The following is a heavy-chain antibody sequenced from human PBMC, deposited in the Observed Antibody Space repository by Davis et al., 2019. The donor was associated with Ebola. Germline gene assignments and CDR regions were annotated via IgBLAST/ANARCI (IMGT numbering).Heavy chain of an antibody. CDR2: IIPILGIA. CDR3: ARVGSYGYNWFDP. J-gene: IGHJ5*02. CDR1: GGTFSSYT. V-gene: IGHV1-69*02. Sequence: SVKVSCKASGGTFSSYTISWVRQAPGQGLEWMGRIIPILGIANYAQKFQGRVTITADKSTSTAYMELSSLRSEDTAVYYCARVGSYGYNWFDPWGQGTLVTVSS. D-gene: IGHD5-18*01.